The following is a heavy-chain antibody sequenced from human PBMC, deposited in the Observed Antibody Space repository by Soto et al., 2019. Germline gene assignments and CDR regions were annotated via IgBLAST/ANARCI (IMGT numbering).Heavy chain of an antibody. Sequence: EVQLLDSGGALVQLGGSLRLSCAASGFTFTDYALSWVRQAPGKGLEWVSKITGSGRSTYYADSVKGRFTISRDNSQNTLFLQMKSLRAEDTAVYYCAKPSGLTTAGSAFDYWGRGTLVTVSS. CDR3: AKPSGLTTAGSAFDY. CDR1: GFTFTDYA. D-gene: IGHD6-13*01. J-gene: IGHJ4*02. V-gene: IGHV3-23*01. CDR2: ITGSGRST.